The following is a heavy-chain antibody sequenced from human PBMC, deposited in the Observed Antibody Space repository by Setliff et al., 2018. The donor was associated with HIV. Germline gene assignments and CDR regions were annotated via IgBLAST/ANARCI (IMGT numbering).Heavy chain of an antibody. D-gene: IGHD3-3*01. J-gene: IGHJ3*02. CDR3: ARTIGGRDRSGYFYGRTFDT. V-gene: IGHV4-59*08. CDR1: GDSMTNYY. Sequence: SETLSLTCTVSGDSMTNYYWSWIRQAPGKGLERIGYIFYSGYTTYNPSLENRVTISIDMSKNQCYLRLNSVTAAETATYYCARTIGGRDRSGYFYGRTFDTWGRGTMVTVSS. CDR2: IFYSGYT.